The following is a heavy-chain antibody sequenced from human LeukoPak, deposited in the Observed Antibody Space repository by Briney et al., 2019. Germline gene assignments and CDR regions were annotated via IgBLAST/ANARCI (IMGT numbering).Heavy chain of an antibody. CDR3: AKDPDCTSGICYTFFDY. Sequence: GGSLRLSCAASGFTFSSYAMSWVRQAPGKGLEWVAFIRYDGSNKYYADSVKGRFTISRDNSKNTLYLQMNSLRAEDTAVYYCAKDPDCTSGICYTFFDYWGQGTLVTVSS. CDR1: GFTFSSYA. V-gene: IGHV3-30*02. D-gene: IGHD2-8*01. CDR2: IRYDGSNK. J-gene: IGHJ4*02.